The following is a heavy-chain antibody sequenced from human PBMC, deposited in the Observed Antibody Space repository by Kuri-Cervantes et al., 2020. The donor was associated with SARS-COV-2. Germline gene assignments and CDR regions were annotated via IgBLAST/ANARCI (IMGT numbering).Heavy chain of an antibody. V-gene: IGHV4-30-4*01. D-gene: IGHD3-3*01. Sequence: SETLSLTCTVSGGSISSGDYYWSWIRQPPGKGLEWIGYIYYSGSTYYNPSLKSRVTISVDTPKNQFSLKLSSVTAADTAVYYCARDYNYYDFWSGYLGFVDWGQGTLVTVSS. J-gene: IGHJ4*02. CDR3: ARDYNYYDFWSGYLGFVD. CDR2: IYYSGST. CDR1: GGSISSGDYY.